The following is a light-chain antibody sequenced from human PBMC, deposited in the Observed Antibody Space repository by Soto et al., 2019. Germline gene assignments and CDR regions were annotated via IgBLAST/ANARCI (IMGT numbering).Light chain of an antibody. CDR3: QQYASSPLLT. CDR1: QTIGSTY. V-gene: IGKV3-20*01. CDR2: ATS. Sequence: EIVLTQSPGTLSLSPGETATLSCRASQTIGSTYLARYQQKPGQAPRLLIFATSSRATGXPDRFSGSGSGTDVTLSISRLEPEDFAVYYCQQYASSPLLTFGGGTKVDIK. J-gene: IGKJ4*01.